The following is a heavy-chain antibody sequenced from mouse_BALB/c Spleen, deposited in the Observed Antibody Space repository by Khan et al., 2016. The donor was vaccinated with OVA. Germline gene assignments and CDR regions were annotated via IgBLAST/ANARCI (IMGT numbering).Heavy chain of an antibody. D-gene: IGHD1-1*01. CDR2: IAPGSGST. J-gene: IGHJ4*01. V-gene: IGHV1S41*01. CDR1: GYTFTSYW. CDR3: ARENDYGSSGYALNY. Sequence: DLVKPGASVKLSCTASGYTFTSYWINWIKQRPGQGLEWLGRIAPGSGSTDYNAMFKGKATLTVDTSSSPVYIQLSSLSSEDSAVFFCARENDYGSSGYALNYGGQGTSVTVSS.